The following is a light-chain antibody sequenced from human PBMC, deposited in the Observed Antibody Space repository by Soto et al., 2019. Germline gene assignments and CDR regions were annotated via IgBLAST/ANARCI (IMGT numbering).Light chain of an antibody. Sequence: QSALTQPPSASGSPGQSVTISCTGTRSDVGDYHYVSWYQQHPGKAPKLLISEVTKRPSGVPDRFSGSKSANTASLTVSGLQAEDEADYYCSSYAGSDNFEVFGGGTKLTVL. CDR3: SSYAGSDNFEV. CDR2: EVT. J-gene: IGLJ2*01. CDR1: RSDVGDYHY. V-gene: IGLV2-8*01.